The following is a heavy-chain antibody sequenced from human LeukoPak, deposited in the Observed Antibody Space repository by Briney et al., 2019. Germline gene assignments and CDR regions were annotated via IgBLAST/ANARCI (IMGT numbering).Heavy chain of an antibody. J-gene: IGHJ5*02. D-gene: IGHD6-19*01. CDR3: ARDRGTVAGSMGWFDP. CDR1: GYTFTSYG. V-gene: IGHV1-18*01. CDR2: ISAYNGNT. Sequence: ASVKVSCKASGYTFTSYGISWVRQAPGQGLEWMGWISAYNGNTNYAQKLQGRVTMTTDTSTSTAYMELSRLRSDDTAVYYCARDRGTVAGSMGWFDPWGQGTLVTVSS.